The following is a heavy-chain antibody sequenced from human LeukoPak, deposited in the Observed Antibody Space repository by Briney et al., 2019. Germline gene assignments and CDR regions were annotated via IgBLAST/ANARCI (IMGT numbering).Heavy chain of an antibody. J-gene: IGHJ3*02. CDR3: ARLGTGEPKGLWAFDI. Sequence: PSETLSLTCSVSVGSISSHYWSWIRQPPGKGLEWIGHVYYSGSTNYNPSLKSRVTISVDTSKNQFSLKLSSVTAADTAVYYCARLGTGEPKGLWAFDILGQGTMVTVSS. V-gene: IGHV4-59*08. CDR1: VGSISSHY. D-gene: IGHD7-27*01. CDR2: VYYSGST.